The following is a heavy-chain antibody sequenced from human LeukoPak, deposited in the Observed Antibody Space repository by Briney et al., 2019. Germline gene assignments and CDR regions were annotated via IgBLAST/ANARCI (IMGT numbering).Heavy chain of an antibody. CDR3: AKITMVRGVVDY. CDR1: GFTFSSYG. Sequence: GGSLRLSCAASGFTFSSYGMHWVRQAPGKGLEWVAFIRYDGSNKYYADSVKGRFTIPRDNSKNTLYLQMNSLRAEDTAVYYCAKITMVRGVVDYWGQGTLVTVSS. J-gene: IGHJ4*02. D-gene: IGHD3-10*01. V-gene: IGHV3-30*02. CDR2: IRYDGSNK.